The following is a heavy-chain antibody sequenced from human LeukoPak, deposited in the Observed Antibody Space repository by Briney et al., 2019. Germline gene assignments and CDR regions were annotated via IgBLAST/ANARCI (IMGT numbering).Heavy chain of an antibody. Sequence: PGGSLRLSCTASGFSFSNSAMTWVRQAPGKGLEWVSSIGGGGSSYYAGSVKGRFTISRDNSKNTVYLQMNNLRTEDTAIFYCVKGVTMVRVSREFDYWGQGTLVTVSS. J-gene: IGHJ4*02. CDR3: VKGVTMVRVSREFDY. D-gene: IGHD3-10*01. CDR1: GFSFSNSA. CDR2: IGGGGSS. V-gene: IGHV3-23*01.